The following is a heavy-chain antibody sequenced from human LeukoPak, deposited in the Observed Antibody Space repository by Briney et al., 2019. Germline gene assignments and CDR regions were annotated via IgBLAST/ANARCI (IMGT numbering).Heavy chain of an antibody. CDR2: ISAYNGNT. Sequence: GASVKVPCKASGYTFTSYGISWVRQAPGQGLEWMGWISAYNGNTDYAQKLQGRVTMTTDTSTSTAYMELRSLRSDDTAVYYCARVGPTVRKYHFDYWGQGTLVTVSS. D-gene: IGHD1-26*01. J-gene: IGHJ4*02. V-gene: IGHV1-18*01. CDR1: GYTFTSYG. CDR3: ARVGPTVRKYHFDY.